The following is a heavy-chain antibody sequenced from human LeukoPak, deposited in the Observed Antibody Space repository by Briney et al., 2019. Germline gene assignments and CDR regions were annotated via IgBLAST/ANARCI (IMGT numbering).Heavy chain of an antibody. Sequence: GGSLRLSCAASGFTFSSYRMTWVRQAPGKGLEWVSYISSSSSTIYYADSVRGRFTISRDNAKNSLYLQMNSLRAEDTAVYYCASTYIYCGGDCYSGYWGQGTLVTVSS. J-gene: IGHJ4*02. CDR3: ASTYIYCGGDCYSGY. V-gene: IGHV3-48*01. CDR2: ISSSSSTI. D-gene: IGHD2-21*02. CDR1: GFTFSSYR.